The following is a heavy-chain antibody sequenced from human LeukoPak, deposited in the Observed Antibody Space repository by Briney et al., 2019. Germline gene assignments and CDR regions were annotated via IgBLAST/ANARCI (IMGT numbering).Heavy chain of an antibody. CDR3: ARGRRVERRRDVCWFDP. D-gene: IGHD1-1*01. CDR1: GYTFTSYY. V-gene: IGHV1-46*01. J-gene: IGHJ5*02. CDR2: INPSGGST. Sequence: ASVKVSCKASGYTFTSYYMHWVRQAPGQGLEWMGIINPSGGSTSYAQKFQGRVTMTRDTSTSTVYMELSSLRSEDTAVYYCARGRRVERRRDVCWFDPWGQGTLVTVSS.